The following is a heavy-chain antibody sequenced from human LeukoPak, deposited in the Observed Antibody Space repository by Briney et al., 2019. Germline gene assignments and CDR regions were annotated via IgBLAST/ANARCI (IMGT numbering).Heavy chain of an antibody. V-gene: IGHV3-23*01. CDR1: GLTVSSNS. Sequence: PGGSLRLSRTVSGLTVSSNSMSWVRQAPGKGLEWVSDINGSGGSTYYADSVKGRFTISRDNSKNTLYLQMNSLRAEDTAVYYCAKESGVLYWDYYMDVWGKGTTVTVSS. CDR3: AKESGVLYWDYYMDV. J-gene: IGHJ6*03. CDR2: INGSGGST. D-gene: IGHD2-2*02.